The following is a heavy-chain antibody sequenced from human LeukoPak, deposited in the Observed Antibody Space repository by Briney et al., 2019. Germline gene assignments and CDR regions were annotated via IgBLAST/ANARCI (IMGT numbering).Heavy chain of an antibody. CDR2: ITPSGST. J-gene: IGHJ4*02. V-gene: IGHV4-34*01. D-gene: IGHD3-22*01. Sequence: SETLSLTCAVFNGSFSGYHWNWIRQSPGKGPEWIGEITPSGSTNYNPSLKSRVTISIDTSKKQFSLKLYSVTAADTAVYYCARRSVYYDSRGYWGQGTLVTVSS. CDR3: ARRSVYYDSRGY. CDR1: NGSFSGYH.